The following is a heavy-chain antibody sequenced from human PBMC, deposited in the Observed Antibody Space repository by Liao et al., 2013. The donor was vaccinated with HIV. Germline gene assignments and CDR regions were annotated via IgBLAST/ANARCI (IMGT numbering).Heavy chain of an antibody. V-gene: IGHV4-59*12. CDR2: ISHSGST. CDR1: GDSISNYY. Sequence: QVQLQESGPGLVKPSETLSLTCTVSGDSISNYYWGWIRQTPAKGLEWIGYISHSGSTNNNPSLKSRVTIFLDMSKNEFSLNLSSVTAADTAVYYCARDGGDYAIDYWGQGTLVTVSS. CDR3: ARDGGDYAIDY. D-gene: IGHD3-16*01. J-gene: IGHJ4*02.